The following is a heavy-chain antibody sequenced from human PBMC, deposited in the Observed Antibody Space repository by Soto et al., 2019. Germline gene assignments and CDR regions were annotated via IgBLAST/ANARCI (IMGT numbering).Heavy chain of an antibody. J-gene: IGHJ4*02. Sequence: QVQLVQSGGEVKKPGASVTVSCKASGYTFINYHITWVRQAPGQGLDWMAWINTYNGMTDYAQKFQGRVTMTRDTSTSTAYMELRNLGADETAVYFCAKSPRGEMATDWGQGTLVTVSS. CDR3: AKSPRGEMATD. D-gene: IGHD2-21*01. CDR2: INTYNGMT. CDR1: GYTFINYH. V-gene: IGHV1-18*01.